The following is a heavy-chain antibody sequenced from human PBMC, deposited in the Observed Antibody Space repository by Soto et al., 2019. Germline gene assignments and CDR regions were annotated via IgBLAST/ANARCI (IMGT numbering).Heavy chain of an antibody. D-gene: IGHD3-3*01. CDR2: IYHSGTT. CDR1: GGSIISHYC. V-gene: IGHV4-38-2*01. J-gene: IGHJ4*02. Sequence: SETLSLTCAVSGGSIISHYCWAWSRQSPGKGLVWIGSIYHSGTTFYNPSLESRGITPPDTSERRFALRLTSVTAAGPAVYYCVRTDNVGYYPYWGQGTLVTVSS. CDR3: VRTDNVGYYPY.